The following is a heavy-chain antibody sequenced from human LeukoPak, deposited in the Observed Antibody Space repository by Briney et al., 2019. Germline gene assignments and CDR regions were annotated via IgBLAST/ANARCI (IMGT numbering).Heavy chain of an antibody. D-gene: IGHD6-13*01. CDR1: GGSISSYY. CDR2: IYYSGTT. J-gene: IGHJ4*02. V-gene: IGHV4-59*01. Sequence: KPSETLSLTCTVSGGSISSYYWSWIRQPPGKGLEWIGYIYYSGTTNYSPSLKSRATISVDTSKNQFSLKLSSVTAADTAVYYCARGVYIAAAQYGYWGQGTLVTVSS. CDR3: ARGVYIAAAQYGY.